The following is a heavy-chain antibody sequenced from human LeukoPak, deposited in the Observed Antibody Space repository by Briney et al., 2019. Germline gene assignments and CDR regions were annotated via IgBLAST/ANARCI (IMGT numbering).Heavy chain of an antibody. D-gene: IGHD5-12*01. Sequence: RPGGSLRLSCAASEFSVGSNYMTWVRQAPGKGLEWVSLICGGSTYYADSVKGRFTISRDNSKNTLYLQMNSLRAEDTAVYYCARGPSGYHNTGGQGTLVTVSS. CDR2: ICGGST. V-gene: IGHV3-66*01. J-gene: IGHJ4*02. CDR3: ARGPSGYHNT. CDR1: EFSVGSNY.